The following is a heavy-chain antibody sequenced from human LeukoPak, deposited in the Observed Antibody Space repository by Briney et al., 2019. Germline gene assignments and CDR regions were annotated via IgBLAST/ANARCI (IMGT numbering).Heavy chain of an antibody. Sequence: ASVKVSCKASGGTFSRNVISWVRQAPGQGLEWMGRIIPIFGTANYAQKFQGRVTITTDESTSTAYMELNSLRSEDTAIYYCARKTSDWYAALDHWGQETLVTVSS. CDR1: GGTFSRNV. J-gene: IGHJ4*02. D-gene: IGHD6-19*01. V-gene: IGHV1-69*05. CDR2: IIPIFGTA. CDR3: ARKTSDWYAALDH.